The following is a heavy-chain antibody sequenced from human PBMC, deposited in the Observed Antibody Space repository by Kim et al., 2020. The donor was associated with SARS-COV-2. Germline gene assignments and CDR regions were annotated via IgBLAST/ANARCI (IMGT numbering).Heavy chain of an antibody. CDR1: GFTFSSYS. CDR3: ATFQVVPAAKYYGMDV. D-gene: IGHD2-2*01. V-gene: IGHV3-48*02. J-gene: IGHJ6*02. CDR2: ISSSSSTI. Sequence: GGSLRLSCAASGFTFSSYSMNWVRQAPGKGLEWVSYISSSSSTIYYADSVKGRFTISRDNAKNSLYLQMNSLRDEDTAVYYCATFQVVPAAKYYGMDVWGQGTTVTVSS.